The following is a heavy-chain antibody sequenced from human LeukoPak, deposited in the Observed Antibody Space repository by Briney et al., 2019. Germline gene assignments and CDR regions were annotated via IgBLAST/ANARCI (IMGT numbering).Heavy chain of an antibody. V-gene: IGHV4-61*02. CDR1: GGSISSGTYY. Sequence: SQTLSLTCTVSGGSISSGTYYWSWIRQPAGKGLERIGRIYISGSTNYNPSLKSRVTISVDTSKNQFSLKLSSVTAADTAVYYCARESYYDSTPYFDYWGQGTLVTVSS. J-gene: IGHJ4*02. D-gene: IGHD3-22*01. CDR3: ARESYYDSTPYFDY. CDR2: IYISGST.